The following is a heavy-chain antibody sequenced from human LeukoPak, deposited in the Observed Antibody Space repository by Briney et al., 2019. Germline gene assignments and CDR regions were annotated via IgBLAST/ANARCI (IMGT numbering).Heavy chain of an antibody. J-gene: IGHJ5*02. D-gene: IGHD2-2*02. CDR2: MNPNNGNT. CDR3: VRDAEGAAISVNYWFDP. CDR1: GFTFTSYD. V-gene: IGHV1-8*01. Sequence: ASVRVSCKASGFTFTSYDINWVRQASGQGLEWMGWMNPNNGNTGYAQKFQGRVTMTRDTSISTAYMELRGRRSEDTAVYYCVRDAEGAAISVNYWFDPWGQGTLVTVSS.